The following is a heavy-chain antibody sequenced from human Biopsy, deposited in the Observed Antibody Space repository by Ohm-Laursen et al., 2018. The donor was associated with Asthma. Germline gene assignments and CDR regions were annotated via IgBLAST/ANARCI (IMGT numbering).Heavy chain of an antibody. J-gene: IGHJ6*02. CDR1: GGTFSNFA. V-gene: IGHV1-69*13. D-gene: IGHD6-19*01. CDR2: IMTVFGTT. CDR3: ARCQVGYSSGWSLLLKKIYYSGMDV. Sequence: SVKVSCKAPGGTFSNFAISWVRQAPGQGLEGLGGIMTVFGTTNYAQKFQGRVTITADESTSTAYMEVTSLRSEDTAIYYCARCQVGYSSGWSLLLKKIYYSGMDVWGQGTAVTVSS.